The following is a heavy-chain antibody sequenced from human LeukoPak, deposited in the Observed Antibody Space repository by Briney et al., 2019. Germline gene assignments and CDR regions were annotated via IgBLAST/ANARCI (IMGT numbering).Heavy chain of an antibody. V-gene: IGHV4-59*01. CDR3: ARDGGSHYDAFDI. D-gene: IGHD1-26*01. CDR2: IYYSGST. J-gene: IGHJ3*02. CDR1: GGSISSYY. Sequence: PSETLSLTCTVSGGSISSYYWSWIRQPPGKGLEWIGYIYYSGSTNYNLSLKSRVTISVDTSKNQFSLKLSSVTAADTAVYYCARDGGSHYDAFDIWGQGTMVTVSS.